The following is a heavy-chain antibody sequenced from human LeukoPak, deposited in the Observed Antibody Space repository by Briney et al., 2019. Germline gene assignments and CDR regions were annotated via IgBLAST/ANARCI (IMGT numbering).Heavy chain of an antibody. J-gene: IGHJ3*02. V-gene: IGHV3-21*01. Sequence: PGGSLRLSCAASGFTFSSYSMNWVRQAPGKGLEWVSSISSSSSYIYYADSVKGRFTISRDNAKNSLYLQMNSLRAEDTAVYYCARASFSGGTPGAFDIWGQGTMVTVSS. D-gene: IGHD1-14*01. CDR3: ARASFSGGTPGAFDI. CDR1: GFTFSSYS. CDR2: ISSSSSYI.